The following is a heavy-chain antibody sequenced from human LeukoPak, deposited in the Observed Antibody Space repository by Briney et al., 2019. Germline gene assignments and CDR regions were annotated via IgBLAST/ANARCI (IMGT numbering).Heavy chain of an antibody. D-gene: IGHD2-8*02. CDR1: GFTSSSYG. J-gene: IGHJ4*02. CDR3: ARDGEGVLGFDY. Sequence: GGSLRLSCAAYGFTSSSYGMHWVRQAPGKGLEWVAVISYDGSNLDYADSVKGRFTISRDNSKNTLYLQMNSLRAEDTAVYYCARDGEGVLGFDYWGQGTLVAVSS. CDR2: ISYDGSNL. V-gene: IGHV3-30-3*01.